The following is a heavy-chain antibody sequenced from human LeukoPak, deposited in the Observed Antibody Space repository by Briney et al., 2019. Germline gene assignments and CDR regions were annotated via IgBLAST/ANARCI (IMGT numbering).Heavy chain of an antibody. Sequence: GGSLRLSCAASGFTFSSYAMSWVRQAPGKGLEWVSVIYSGGSTYYADSVKGRFTISRDNSKNTLYLQMNSLRAEDTAVYYCATTSYCSSTRCREAFDIWGQGTMVTVSS. CDR3: ATTSYCSSTRCREAFDI. D-gene: IGHD2-2*01. CDR1: GFTFSSYA. J-gene: IGHJ3*02. CDR2: IYSGGST. V-gene: IGHV3-66*01.